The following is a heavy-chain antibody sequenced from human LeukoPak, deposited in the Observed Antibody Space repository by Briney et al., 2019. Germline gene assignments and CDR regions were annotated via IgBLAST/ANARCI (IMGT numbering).Heavy chain of an antibody. V-gene: IGHV3-23*01. J-gene: IGHJ6*02. CDR1: GFTFSTYA. Sequence: PGGSLRLSCAASGFTFSTYAVNWVRQAPGKGLEWVSTISGSGDSTYYADSVKGRFTISRDNSKNSLYLQMNSLRAEDTAVYYCARMYYYGMDVWGQGTTVTVSS. CDR2: ISGSGDST. CDR3: ARMYYYGMDV.